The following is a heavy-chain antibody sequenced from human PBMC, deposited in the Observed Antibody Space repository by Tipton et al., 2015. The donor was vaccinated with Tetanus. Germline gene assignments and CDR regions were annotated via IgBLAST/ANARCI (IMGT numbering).Heavy chain of an antibody. D-gene: IGHD3-10*01. CDR2: ISNSGST. V-gene: IGHV4-31*03. CDR3: ARDRGVRGGYYYYHGMDV. CDR1: GGSISSDGAY. Sequence: TLSLTCTVSGGSISSDGAYWSWIRQHPGESLEWIGYISNSGSTYYNPSLKSRVTISVGTSQKQISLKVNSVTAADTAVYYCARDRGVRGGYYYYHGMDVWGQGTTVTVSS. J-gene: IGHJ6*02.